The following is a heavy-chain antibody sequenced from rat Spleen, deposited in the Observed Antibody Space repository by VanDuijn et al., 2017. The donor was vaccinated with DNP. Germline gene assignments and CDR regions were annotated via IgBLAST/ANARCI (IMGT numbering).Heavy chain of an antibody. V-gene: IGHV3-4*01. CDR1: GYTITSGY. CDR3: ARGGGDY. CDR2: ISYSGST. J-gene: IGHJ2*01. D-gene: IGHD4-3*01. Sequence: EIQLQESGPGLVKPSQSLSLTCSVTGYTITSGYDWSWIRKFPGNKMEWMGYISYSGSTNYNPSLKSRISITRDTSKIQFFLQLNSVTTEDTATYYCARGGGDYWGQGVMVTVSS.